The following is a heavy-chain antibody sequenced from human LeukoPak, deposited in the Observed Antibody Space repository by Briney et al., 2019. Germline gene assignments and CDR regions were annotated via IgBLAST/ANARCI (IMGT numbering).Heavy chain of an antibody. Sequence: GGSLRLSCAASGFTFANYAMSWVRQAPGKGLEWVSSVSGSGGETHSTDSVKGRFTISRDNSKGTLYLQMSSLRAEDTAVYYCARGGNYYGSGTHGPYWFDPWGQGTLVTVSS. CDR1: GFTFANYA. D-gene: IGHD3-10*01. V-gene: IGHV3-23*01. J-gene: IGHJ5*02. CDR3: ARGGNYYGSGTHGPYWFDP. CDR2: VSGSGGET.